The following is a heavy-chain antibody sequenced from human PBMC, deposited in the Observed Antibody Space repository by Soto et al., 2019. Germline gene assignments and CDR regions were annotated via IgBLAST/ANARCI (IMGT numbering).Heavy chain of an antibody. Sequence: QVQLVQSGAEVKKPGSPVRVSCTASGDTFNFYTISWVRQVPGQGPEWMGRIIPMLGMSNYAQKFQGRVTVMADKSTSTVSMNLSGLTSEATAVYYCATNYGSGSTHLEYWGQGTLVTVSS. J-gene: IGHJ4*02. CDR1: GDTFNFYT. D-gene: IGHD3-10*01. CDR2: IIPMLGMS. V-gene: IGHV1-69*02. CDR3: ATNYGSGSTHLEY.